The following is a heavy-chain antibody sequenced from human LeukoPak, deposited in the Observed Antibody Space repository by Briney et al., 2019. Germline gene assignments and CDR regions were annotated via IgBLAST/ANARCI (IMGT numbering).Heavy chain of an antibody. CDR1: GFTFSSYA. J-gene: IGHJ4*02. V-gene: IGHV3-23*01. D-gene: IGHD3-22*01. CDR2: ISGSGGST. CDR3: AKATYYYYDSSGYDLDY. Sequence: GGSLRLSCAASGFTFSSYAMSWVRQAPGKGLECVSAISGSGGSTYYADSVKGRFAISRDNSKNTLYLQMNSLRAEDTAVYYCAKATYYYYDSSGYDLDYWGQGTLVTVSS.